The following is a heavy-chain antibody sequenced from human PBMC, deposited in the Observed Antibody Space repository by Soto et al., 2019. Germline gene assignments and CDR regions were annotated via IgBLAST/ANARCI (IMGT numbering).Heavy chain of an antibody. CDR2: INSAGSST. D-gene: IGHD5-12*01. Sequence: EVQLVESGGGVVQPGGSLRLSCAASGFSFNTWMHWVRQAPGKGLAWLSRINSAGSSTTYADSVEGRFFVSRDNAKNTLYLQKNSLTADDTAVYYCTRGASGYGNFAYWGQGVLLTVSS. CDR3: TRGASGYGNFAY. J-gene: IGHJ4*02. CDR1: GFSFNTW. V-gene: IGHV3-74*01.